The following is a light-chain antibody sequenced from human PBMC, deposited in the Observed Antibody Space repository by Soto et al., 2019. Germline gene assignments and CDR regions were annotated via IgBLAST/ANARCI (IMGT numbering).Light chain of an antibody. CDR3: QQYNSNPLT. CDR1: QSFSTW. V-gene: IGKV1-5*03. Sequence: DIQMTQYPSTLSASVGDRVTITCRASQSFSTWLAWYQQKPGKAPNLLIYKTSILESGVPSRFSGSGSGTEFTLTISSLPPDDFATYYCQQYNSNPLTFGGGTKVEIK. J-gene: IGKJ4*01. CDR2: KTS.